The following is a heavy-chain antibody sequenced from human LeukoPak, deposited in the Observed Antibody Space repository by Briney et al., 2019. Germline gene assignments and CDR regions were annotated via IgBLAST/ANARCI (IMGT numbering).Heavy chain of an antibody. CDR2: INVGNGNT. CDR1: GYTFTSYT. CDR3: ARGESSYGPFDY. Sequence: ASVKVSCKASGYTFTSYTMHWVRQAPGQRLEWMGWINVGNGNTKYLQKFQGRVTITKDTSASTAYMELSSLRSEDTAVYYCARGESSYGPFDYWGQGTLVTVSS. D-gene: IGHD4-17*01. V-gene: IGHV1-3*01. J-gene: IGHJ4*02.